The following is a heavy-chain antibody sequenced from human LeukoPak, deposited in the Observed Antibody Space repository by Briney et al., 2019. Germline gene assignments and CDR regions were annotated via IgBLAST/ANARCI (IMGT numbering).Heavy chain of an antibody. CDR2: FDPEDGET. CDR1: GYTLTELS. V-gene: IGHV1-24*01. Sequence: ASVKVSCKVSGYTLTELSMHWVRQAPGKGLEWMGGFDPEDGETIYAQKFQGRVTMTEDTSTDTAYMELSSLRSEDTAVYYCATEADGYISTGYLNYGMDVWGQGTAVTVSS. CDR3: ATEADGYISTGYLNYGMDV. D-gene: IGHD3-9*01. J-gene: IGHJ6*02.